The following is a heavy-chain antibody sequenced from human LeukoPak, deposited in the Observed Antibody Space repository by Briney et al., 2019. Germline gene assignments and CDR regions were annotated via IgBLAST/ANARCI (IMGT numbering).Heavy chain of an antibody. V-gene: IGHV3-15*01. J-gene: IGHJ4*02. CDR2: INSKTDAGTV. Sequence: MAWGSLRLSCAASGFSFSSAWMTWVRQPPGKGLEWVGRINSKTDAGTVDYAAPVKGRFTISRDDSIYPLYLQVNSLKTEDTAMYYCIVSNYYSSGSYNFDSWGQGTLVTVSS. D-gene: IGHD3-10*01. CDR1: GFSFSSAW. CDR3: IVSNYYSSGSYNFDS.